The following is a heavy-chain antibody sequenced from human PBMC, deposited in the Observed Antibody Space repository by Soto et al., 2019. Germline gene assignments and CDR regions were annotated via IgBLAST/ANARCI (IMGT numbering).Heavy chain of an antibody. CDR2: IYYSGST. V-gene: IGHV4-39*01. CDR1: GGSISSSSYY. CDR3: SSSGYYYYGMDV. Sequence: SETLSLTCTVSGGSISSSSYYWGWIRQPPGKGLEWIGSIYYSGSTYYNPSLKGRVTISVDTSKNQFSLKLSSVTAADTAVYYCSSSGYYYYGMDVWGQGTTVTVSS. D-gene: IGHD6-6*01. J-gene: IGHJ6*02.